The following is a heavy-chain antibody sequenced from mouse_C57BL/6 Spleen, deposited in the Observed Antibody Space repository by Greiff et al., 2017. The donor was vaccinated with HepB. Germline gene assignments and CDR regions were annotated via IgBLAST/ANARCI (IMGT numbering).Heavy chain of an antibody. Sequence: QVQLQQSGPGLVQPSQSLSITCTVSGFSLTSYGVHWVRQSPGKGLEWLGVIWSGGSTNYNAAFISRLSISKDNSKIQVFFKMNSLQADDTAIYYCAINYRLGRGAMDYWGQGTSVTVSS. J-gene: IGHJ4*01. CDR2: IWSGGST. CDR1: GFSLTSYG. CDR3: AINYRLGRGAMDY. D-gene: IGHD4-1*01. V-gene: IGHV2-2*01.